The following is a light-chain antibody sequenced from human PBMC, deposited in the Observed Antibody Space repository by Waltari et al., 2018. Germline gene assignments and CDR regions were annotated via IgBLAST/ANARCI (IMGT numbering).Light chain of an antibody. Sequence: SSELTQDPAVSVALGQTVRTTCQGDSPRSYYASWYQQKPGQAPVLVIYGKNNRPSGIPDRFSGSSSGNTASLTITGAQAEDEADYYCYSRDSSGNHLVFGGGTKLTVL. V-gene: IGLV3-19*01. J-gene: IGLJ3*02. CDR1: SPRSYY. CDR3: YSRDSSGNHLV. CDR2: GKN.